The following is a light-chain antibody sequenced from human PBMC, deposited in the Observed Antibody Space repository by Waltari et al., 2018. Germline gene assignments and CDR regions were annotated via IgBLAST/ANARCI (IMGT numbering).Light chain of an antibody. J-gene: IGKJ5*01. V-gene: IGKV4-1*01. CDR3: QQYYSTPPIT. CDR1: QSVLYGVTNKNY. CDR2: WAS. Sequence: DIVMTQSPDSLAVSLGERATINCKSSQSVLYGVTNKNYLAWYQQKPGQPPKLLIYWASTRQSGVPDRFSGSGSGTHFTLTITSLQAEDVAVYYCQQYYSTPPITFGQGTRLEIK.